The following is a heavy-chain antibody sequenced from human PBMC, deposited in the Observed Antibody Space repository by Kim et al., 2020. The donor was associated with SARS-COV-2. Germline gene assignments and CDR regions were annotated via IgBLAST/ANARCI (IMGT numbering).Heavy chain of an antibody. D-gene: IGHD2-2*01. V-gene: IGHV4-34*01. CDR1: GGSFSGYY. CDR3: ARGRYCSSTSCPPYYYGM. CDR2: INHSGST. J-gene: IGHJ6*01. Sequence: SETLSLTCAVYGGSFSGYYWSWIRQPPGKGLEWIGEINHSGSTNYNPSLKSRVTISVDTSKNQFSLKLSSVTAADTAVYYCARGRYCSSTSCPPYYYGM.